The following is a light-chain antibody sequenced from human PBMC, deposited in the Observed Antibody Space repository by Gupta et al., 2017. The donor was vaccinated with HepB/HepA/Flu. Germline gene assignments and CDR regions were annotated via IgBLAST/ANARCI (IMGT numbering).Light chain of an antibody. CDR1: QKINSY. J-gene: IGKJ2*04. Sequence: DIHITPSPSSLSRSVGDRVTIPCRASQKINSYLNWYQQKPGKAPKVLVYAASRLTGGVPSRFSGSGSGTDFTLTISSMQPEDFGTYYCQQRHSMPRSFGQGTKLEIK. CDR2: AAS. CDR3: QQRHSMPRS. V-gene: IGKV1-39*01.